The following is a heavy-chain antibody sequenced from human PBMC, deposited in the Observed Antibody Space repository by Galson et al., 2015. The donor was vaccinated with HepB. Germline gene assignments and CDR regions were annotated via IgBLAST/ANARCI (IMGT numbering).Heavy chain of an antibody. Sequence: QSGAEVTKPGESLKISCKGSGYSFTSYWIGWVRQMPGKGLEWMGIIYPGDSDTRYSPSFQGQVTISADKSISTAYLQWSSLKASDTAMYYCARAQGGQWLYPWGTHFDYWGQGTLVTVSS. V-gene: IGHV5-51*01. CDR2: IYPGDSDT. CDR3: ARAQGGQWLYPWGTHFDY. D-gene: IGHD6-19*01. J-gene: IGHJ4*02. CDR1: GYSFTSYW.